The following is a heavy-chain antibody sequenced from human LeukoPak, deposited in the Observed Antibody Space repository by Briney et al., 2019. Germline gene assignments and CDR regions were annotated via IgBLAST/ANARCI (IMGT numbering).Heavy chain of an antibody. Sequence: PSETLSLTCTVSGGSISNYYWSWIRQPPGKGLEWIGYIYYRGITNYNPSLGGRVTISVDSSKDQFSLRLSSVTAADTAVYYCATDYSNFYGMDVWGQGTTVTVSS. CDR2: IYYRGIT. V-gene: IGHV4-59*01. D-gene: IGHD4-11*01. CDR1: GGSISNYY. CDR3: ATDYSNFYGMDV. J-gene: IGHJ6*02.